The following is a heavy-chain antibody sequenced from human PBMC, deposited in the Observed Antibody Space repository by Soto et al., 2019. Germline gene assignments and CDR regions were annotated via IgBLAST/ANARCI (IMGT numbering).Heavy chain of an antibody. J-gene: IGHJ5*02. V-gene: IGHV4-61*08. CDR2: IYYSGST. Sequence: SETLSLTCTVSGGSISNGGYYWSWIRQHPGKGLEWIGYIYYSGSTYYNPSLKSRVTISVDTSKNQFSLKLSSVTAADTAVYYCARDFSSGGLRDWFDPWGQGTLVTVSS. CDR1: GGSISNGGYY. CDR3: ARDFSSGGLRDWFDP. D-gene: IGHD3-22*01.